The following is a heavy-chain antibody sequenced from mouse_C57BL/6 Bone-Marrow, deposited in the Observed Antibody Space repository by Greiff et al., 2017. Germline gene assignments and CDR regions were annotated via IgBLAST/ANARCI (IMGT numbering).Heavy chain of an antibody. Sequence: VHVKQSGAELVRPGASVKLSCTASGFNIKDAYMHWVKQRPEQGLEWIGWIDPEKGDTEYASKFQGKATITADTSANTTYLQLSSLTSEDTAIYYCTTGRRGYWGQGTTLTVSS. V-gene: IGHV14-4*01. CDR2: IDPEKGDT. CDR3: TTGRRGY. J-gene: IGHJ2*01. D-gene: IGHD3-1*01. CDR1: GFNIKDAY.